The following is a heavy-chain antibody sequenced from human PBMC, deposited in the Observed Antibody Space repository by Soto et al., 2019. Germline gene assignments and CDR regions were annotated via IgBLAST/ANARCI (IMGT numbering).Heavy chain of an antibody. V-gene: IGHV3-48*03. CDR2: ISSSGNTI. CDR1: GFTFSNYK. J-gene: IGHJ4*02. Sequence: EVQLVESGGGLVQPGGSLRLSCAASGFTFSNYKMNWVRQAPGKGLEWVSYISSSGNTIHYADSVKGRFTISRDNAKKSLYLQMNSLRAEDTAVYYCARDGGTYFDYWGQGTLVTVSS. D-gene: IGHD3-16*01. CDR3: ARDGGTYFDY.